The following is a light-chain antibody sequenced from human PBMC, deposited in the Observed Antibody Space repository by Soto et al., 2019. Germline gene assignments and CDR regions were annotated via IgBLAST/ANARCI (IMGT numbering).Light chain of an antibody. Sequence: QSVLTQSPSVSGAPGQRVTLSCTGSSSNIGAGYDVHWYQQLPGAAPKLLIYDNNNRPSGVPDRFSGSKSGASASLAITGLQAEDEADYYCQSYDFTLGAFWVFGGGTKVTVL. CDR3: QSYDFTLGAFWV. J-gene: IGLJ3*02. V-gene: IGLV1-40*01. CDR1: SSNIGAGYD. CDR2: DNN.